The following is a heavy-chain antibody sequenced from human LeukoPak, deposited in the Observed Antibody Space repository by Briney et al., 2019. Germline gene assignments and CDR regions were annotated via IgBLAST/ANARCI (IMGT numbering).Heavy chain of an antibody. D-gene: IGHD6-13*01. CDR2: INPNSGGT. V-gene: IGHV1-2*02. CDR1: GYTFTGYY. CDR3: ARDHSSSWERGSDAFDI. Sequence: GASVKVSCKASGYTFTGYYMHWVRQAPGQGLEWMGWINPNSGGTNYAQKFQGRVTMTRDTSISTAYMELSRLRSDDTAVYYCARDHSSSWERGSDAFDIWGQGTMVTVSS. J-gene: IGHJ3*02.